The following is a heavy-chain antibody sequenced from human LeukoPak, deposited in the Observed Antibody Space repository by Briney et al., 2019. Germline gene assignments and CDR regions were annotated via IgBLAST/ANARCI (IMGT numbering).Heavy chain of an antibody. Sequence: GGSLRLSCAASGFTSSSYSMKWVRQAPGKGLEWVSSISSSISYIYYVDSVKGRFTISRDNAKNSLYLQMNSLRAEDTAVYYCAVSYASGSYSPSDYWGQGTLVTVSS. D-gene: IGHD3-10*01. CDR3: AVSYASGSYSPSDY. V-gene: IGHV3-21*01. J-gene: IGHJ4*02. CDR1: GFTSSSYS. CDR2: ISSSISYI.